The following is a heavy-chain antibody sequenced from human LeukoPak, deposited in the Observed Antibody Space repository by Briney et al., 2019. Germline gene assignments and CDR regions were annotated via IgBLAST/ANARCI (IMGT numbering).Heavy chain of an antibody. J-gene: IGHJ5*02. CDR3: AILEGIVGATTAWFDP. D-gene: IGHD1-26*01. CDR1: GGTFSSYA. Sequence: SVKVSCKASGGTFSSYAISWVRQAPGQGLEWMGXIIPIFGTANYAQKFQGRVTITADESTSTAYMELSSLRSEDTAVYYCAILEGIVGATTAWFDPWGQGTLVTVSS. V-gene: IGHV1-69*13. CDR2: IIPIFGTA.